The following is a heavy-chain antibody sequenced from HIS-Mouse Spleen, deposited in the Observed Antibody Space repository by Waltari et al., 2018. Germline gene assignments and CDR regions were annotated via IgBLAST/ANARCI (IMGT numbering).Heavy chain of an antibody. CDR2: IYLDDDK. CDR1: GFSLSTSGVG. V-gene: IGHV2-5*02. J-gene: IGHJ4*02. CDR3: AHRKRWLQWYYFDY. D-gene: IGHD5-12*01. Sequence: QITLKESGPTLVKPTQTLTLTCTFSGFSLSTSGVGVGWIRQPPGKALEWLALIYLDDDKRYSPSLKSRLTITKDTSKNQVVLTMTNMDPLDTATYYCAHRKRWLQWYYFDYWGQGTLVTVSS.